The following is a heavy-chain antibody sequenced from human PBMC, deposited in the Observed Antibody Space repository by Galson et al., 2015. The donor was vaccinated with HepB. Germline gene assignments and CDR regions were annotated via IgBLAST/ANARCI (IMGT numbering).Heavy chain of an antibody. V-gene: IGHV1-69*13. Sequence: SVKVSCKASGGAFASSTISWVRQAPGRGLEWMGGLIPTLGSANYTQKFQGRATFTADASTRTAYMDLRGLTSEDTAVYYCATVKIVFHYYFSMDVWGNGTSVTVSS. CDR2: LIPTLGSA. D-gene: IGHD2-15*01. CDR3: ATVKIVFHYYFSMDV. J-gene: IGHJ6*04. CDR1: GGAFASST.